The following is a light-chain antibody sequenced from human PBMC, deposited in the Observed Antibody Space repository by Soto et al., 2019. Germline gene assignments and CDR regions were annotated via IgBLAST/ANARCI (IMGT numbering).Light chain of an antibody. CDR1: QSISDW. J-gene: IGKJ1*01. CDR2: KAS. CDR3: LQYETYWT. V-gene: IGKV1-5*03. Sequence: IQITQSPSTLSASLVDRVTITCRASQSISDWLAWHQQKPGKAPKLLIYKASSLESGVPSRFSGSGSGTEFTLTISSLQPDDFATYYCLQYETYWTFGQGTKVDIK.